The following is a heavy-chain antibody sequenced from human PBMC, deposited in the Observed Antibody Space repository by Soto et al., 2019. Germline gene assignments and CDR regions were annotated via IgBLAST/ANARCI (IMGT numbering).Heavy chain of an antibody. CDR2: ISNNGINK. CDR3: AKVIRADSTSSNVYYYSGLDV. CDR1: GFTFRTYG. Sequence: QVQLVESGGGAVQPGRSLRLSCAASGFTFRTYGMHWVRQAPGKGLEWLAVISNNGINKYYADSVKGRFTISRDNSRDTLFLQMNSLRGEDTAISYCAKVIRADSTSSNVYYYSGLDVWGQGTTVTAS. D-gene: IGHD6-6*01. V-gene: IGHV3-30*18. J-gene: IGHJ6*02.